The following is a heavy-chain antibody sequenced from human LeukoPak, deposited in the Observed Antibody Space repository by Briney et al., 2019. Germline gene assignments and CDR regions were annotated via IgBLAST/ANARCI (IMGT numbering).Heavy chain of an antibody. CDR1: GFTFSSYW. J-gene: IGHJ4*02. CDR3: ARDPSMVRAYYFDY. CDR2: IKQDGSEK. D-gene: IGHD3-10*01. Sequence: GGSLRLSCAASGFTFSSYWMSWVRRAPGKGLEWVANIKQDGSEKYYVDSVKGRFTISRDNAKNSLYLQMNSLRAEDTAVYYCARDPSMVRAYYFDYWGQGTLVTVSS. V-gene: IGHV3-7*01.